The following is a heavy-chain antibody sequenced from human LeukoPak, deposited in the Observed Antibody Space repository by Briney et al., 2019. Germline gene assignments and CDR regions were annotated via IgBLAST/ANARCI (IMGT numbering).Heavy chain of an antibody. V-gene: IGHV3-48*02. CDR2: ISSSSSTI. J-gene: IGHJ3*02. D-gene: IGHD3-9*01. Sequence: GSLRLSCAASGFTFSSYSMNWVRQAPGKGLEWVSYISSSSSTIYYADSVKGRFTISRDNAENSLYLQMNSLRDEDTAVYYCARALVLRYFDWLPNAFDIWGQGTMVTVSS. CDR1: GFTFSSYS. CDR3: ARALVLRYFDWLPNAFDI.